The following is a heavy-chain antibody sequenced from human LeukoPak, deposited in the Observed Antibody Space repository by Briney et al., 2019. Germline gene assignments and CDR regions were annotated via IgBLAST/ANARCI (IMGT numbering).Heavy chain of an antibody. D-gene: IGHD2-21*01. Sequence: GGSLRLSCAASGFTFSNYAMSWVRQAPGKGLEWVSGISGSGANTCHADSVKGRFTISRDNSKNTLYVQMNSLRAEDTAVYYCATERGDSPDYWGQGTLVTVSS. CDR3: ATERGDSPDY. CDR2: ISGSGANT. V-gene: IGHV3-23*01. CDR1: GFTFSNYA. J-gene: IGHJ4*02.